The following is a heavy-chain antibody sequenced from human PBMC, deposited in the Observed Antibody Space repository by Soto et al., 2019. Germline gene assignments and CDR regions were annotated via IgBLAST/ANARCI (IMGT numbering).Heavy chain of an antibody. Sequence: QVQLQESGPGLVKPSGTLSLTCVVSGGSISNNDWWSWVRQSAGKGLEWIGEIHHSGSPNYNPSLRIRVTISVDKSKNQLSLELTAVTGADTAVYFCVSNGYYSMGVWGQGTTVTVSS. J-gene: IGHJ6*02. CDR3: VSNGYYSMGV. V-gene: IGHV4-4*02. D-gene: IGHD3-3*01. CDR1: GGSISNNDW. CDR2: IHHSGSP.